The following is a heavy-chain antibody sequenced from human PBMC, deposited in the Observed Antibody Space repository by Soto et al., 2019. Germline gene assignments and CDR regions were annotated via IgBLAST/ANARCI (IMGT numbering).Heavy chain of an antibody. CDR3: ASALPMVRGVISYYFDF. J-gene: IGHJ4*02. D-gene: IGHD3-10*01. CDR2: IYYTGST. CDR1: GGSISSYY. Sequence: QVQLQESGPGLVKPSETLSLTCTVSGGSISSYYWSWVRQPPGKGLEWIGYIYYTGSTNYNPSLKRRVTISVDTYNKQFSLKRSSVTAADTALYYWASALPMVRGVISYYFDFWGQGTLVTVSS. V-gene: IGHV4-59*01.